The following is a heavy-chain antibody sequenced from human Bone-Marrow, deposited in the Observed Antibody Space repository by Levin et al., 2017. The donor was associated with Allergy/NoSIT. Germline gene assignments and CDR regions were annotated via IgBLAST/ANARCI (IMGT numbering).Heavy chain of an antibody. CDR3: ARVIAVAGTVSDY. CDR1: GFTFSDYY. Sequence: PGESLKISCAASGFTFSDYYMSWIRQAPGKGLEWVSYISSSGSTIYYADSVKGRFTISRDNAKNSLYLQMNSLRAEDTAVYYCARVIAVAGTVSDYWGQGTLVTVSS. J-gene: IGHJ4*02. V-gene: IGHV3-11*01. CDR2: ISSSGSTI. D-gene: IGHD6-19*01.